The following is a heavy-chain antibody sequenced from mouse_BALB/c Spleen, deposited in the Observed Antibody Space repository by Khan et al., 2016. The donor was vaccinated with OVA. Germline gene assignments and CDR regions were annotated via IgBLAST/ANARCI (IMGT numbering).Heavy chain of an antibody. J-gene: IGHJ4*01. CDR2: ISYSGST. V-gene: IGHV3-8*02. Sequence: VQLKESGPSLVKPSQTLSLTCSVTGDSITSGYWNWIRKFPGHKLEYMRYISYSGSTYYYTSLKSRISITRDTSRNQYYLQLNSVTTEDTATYYCARYDYGYAMDDWGQGTSVTVSS. D-gene: IGHD1-1*01. CDR3: ARYDYGYAMDD. CDR1: GDSITSGY.